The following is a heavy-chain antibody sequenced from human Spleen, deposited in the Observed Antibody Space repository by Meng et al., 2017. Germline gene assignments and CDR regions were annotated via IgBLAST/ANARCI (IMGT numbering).Heavy chain of an antibody. CDR2: INHSGST. D-gene: IGHD4-11*01. Sequence: QAQLQQWSAGLFEPSETLSLTCVVSGGSVSDDYWSWIRQHPGKGLEWIGEINHSGSTNYNPSLESRATISVDTSQNNLSLKLSSVTAADSAVYYCARGPTTMAHDFDYWGQGTLVTVSS. CDR3: ARGPTTMAHDFDY. V-gene: IGHV4-34*01. J-gene: IGHJ4*02. CDR1: GGSVSDDY.